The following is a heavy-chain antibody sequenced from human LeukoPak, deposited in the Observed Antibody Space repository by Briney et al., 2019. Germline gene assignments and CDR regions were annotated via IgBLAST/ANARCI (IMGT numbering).Heavy chain of an antibody. J-gene: IGHJ4*02. D-gene: IGHD3-22*01. V-gene: IGHV6-1*01. CDR3: ARGRPPSYYDSSGYSGGFDS. CDR2: TYYRSKWYN. Sequence: SQTLSLTCAISGDSVSSNSAAWNWIRQSPSRGLEWLGRTYYRSKWYNDYAVSVKSRITINPDTSKNQFSLQLNSVTPEDTAVYYCARGRPPSYYDSSGYSGGFDSWGQGTLVTVSS. CDR1: GDSVSSNSAA.